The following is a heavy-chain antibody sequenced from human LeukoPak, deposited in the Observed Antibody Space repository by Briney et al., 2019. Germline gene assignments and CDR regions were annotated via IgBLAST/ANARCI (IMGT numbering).Heavy chain of an antibody. CDR2: IGSNGGST. J-gene: IGHJ3*02. V-gene: IGHV3-64*01. D-gene: IGHD2-21*01. CDR3: ARWIAYDAFDI. CDR1: GFTFSSYG. Sequence: GGSLRLSCAASGFTFSSYGMHWVRQAPGKGLEYVSAIGSNGGSTYYANSVEGRFTISRDNSKNTLYLQMGSLRAEDMAVYYCARWIAYDAFDIWGQGTMVTVSS.